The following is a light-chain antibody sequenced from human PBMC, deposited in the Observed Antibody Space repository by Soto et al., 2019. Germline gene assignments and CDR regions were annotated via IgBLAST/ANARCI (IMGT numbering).Light chain of an antibody. V-gene: IGKV1-33*01. J-gene: IGKJ4*01. Sequence: DIQMTQSPSSLSASVGDRVTITCQASQDITSYLNWYQHKPGKAPKLLIYDASILEAGVPPRFSGSGSGTEFTLTISSLQSEDFAVYYCQQYNRGLTFGGGTKVAIK. CDR3: QQYNRGLT. CDR1: QDITSY. CDR2: DAS.